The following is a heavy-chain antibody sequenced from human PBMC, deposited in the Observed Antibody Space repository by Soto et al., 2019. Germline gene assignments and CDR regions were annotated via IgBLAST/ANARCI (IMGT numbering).Heavy chain of an antibody. CDR2: ISTYNGNT. CDR1: GYSFTTSG. Sequence: QAQLVQSGAEVKEPGASVKVSCKASGYSFTTSGITWVRQAPGQGLEWMGWISTYNGNTNYAQKLQDRVTLTTDTSTSTAYMELRSLRSDDPAVYYCARRLYGDYDYWGQATLVTVAS. V-gene: IGHV1-18*01. CDR3: ARRLYGDYDY. D-gene: IGHD4-17*01. J-gene: IGHJ4*02.